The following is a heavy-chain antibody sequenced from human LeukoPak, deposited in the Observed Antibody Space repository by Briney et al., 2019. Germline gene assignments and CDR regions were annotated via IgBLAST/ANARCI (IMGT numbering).Heavy chain of an antibody. Sequence: GGSLRLSCAASGFTFSSYAMHWVRQAPGKGLVWVSHINSDGSITSYADSVKGRFAISRDNAKNTLYLQMNSLRAEDTAVYYCARDAVDTANAVWGQGTTVTVSS. CDR1: GFTFSSYA. CDR2: INSDGSIT. J-gene: IGHJ6*02. V-gene: IGHV3-74*01. CDR3: ARDAVDTANAV. D-gene: IGHD5-18*01.